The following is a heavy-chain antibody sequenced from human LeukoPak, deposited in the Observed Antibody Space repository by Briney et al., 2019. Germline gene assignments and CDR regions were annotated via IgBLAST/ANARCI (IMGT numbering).Heavy chain of an antibody. CDR3: ARDYGDYGGWPYYFDY. J-gene: IGHJ4*02. CDR1: GFTFSSYG. CDR2: IWYDGSNK. D-gene: IGHD4-17*01. Sequence: AGGSLRFSCAASGFTFSSYGMHWVRQAPGKGLEWVAVIWYDGSNKYYADSVKGRFTISRDNSKNTLYLQMNSLRAEDTAVYYCARDYGDYGGWPYYFDYWGQGTLVTVSS. V-gene: IGHV3-33*01.